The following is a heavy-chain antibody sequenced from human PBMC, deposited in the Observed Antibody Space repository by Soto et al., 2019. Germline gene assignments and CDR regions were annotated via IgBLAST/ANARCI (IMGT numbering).Heavy chain of an antibody. J-gene: IGHJ3*02. CDR1: GYTFTGYY. Sequence: ASVKVSCKASGYTFTGYYMHWVRQAPGQGLEWMGWINPNSGGTNYAQKFQGWVTMTRDTSISTAYMELSRLRSDDTAVYYCAREMVGMVGAFDIWGQGTMVTV. V-gene: IGHV1-2*04. CDR3: AREMVGMVGAFDI. D-gene: IGHD2-8*01. CDR2: INPNSGGT.